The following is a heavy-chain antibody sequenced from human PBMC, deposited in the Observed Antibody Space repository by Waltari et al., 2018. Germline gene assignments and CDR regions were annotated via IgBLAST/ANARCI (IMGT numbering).Heavy chain of an antibody. J-gene: IGHJ6*02. CDR1: GGSISSHY. V-gene: IGHV4-59*11. Sequence: QVQLQESGPALVKPSETLSLTCTVSGGSISSHYWNWLRQPPGKGLEWIGYIYYIGSTQDNPYVKSRITISVDTSKNQISLKLTAVNAAETAVYYCARDSGTYYFMDVWGQGTMVTVSS. CDR2: IYYIGST. CDR3: ARDSGTYYFMDV.